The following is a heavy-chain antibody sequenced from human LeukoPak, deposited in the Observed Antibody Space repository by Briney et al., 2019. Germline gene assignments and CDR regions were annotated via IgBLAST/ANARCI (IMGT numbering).Heavy chain of an antibody. CDR1: GFSFGTYA. CDR2: IGHTGVDT. V-gene: IGHV3-23*01. CDR3: APRRTSLAFDP. J-gene: IGHJ5*02. Sequence: GGSLRLSCAASGFSFGTYAMTWVRQAPGKGLEWVSVIGHTGVDTYYADSVKGRFTISRDNSKNMLYLQMNSLRDEDTAVYYCAPRRTSLAFDPWGQGTLVTVSS.